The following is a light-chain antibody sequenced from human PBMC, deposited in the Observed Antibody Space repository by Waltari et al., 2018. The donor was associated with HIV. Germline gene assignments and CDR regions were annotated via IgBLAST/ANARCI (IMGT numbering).Light chain of an antibody. J-gene: IGLJ2*01. CDR2: RDN. CDR1: TANLGANF. CDR3: AVLDDTLGGGV. Sequence: QSVLTQPPSASGPPGQKVTTSCSGGTANLGANFVFWFQQFPGTAPNLLIYRDNLRHSGVPARFSGSKSGTSASLTISGLRSDDEAHYFCAVLDDTLGGGVFGGGTKLTVL. V-gene: IGLV1-47*01.